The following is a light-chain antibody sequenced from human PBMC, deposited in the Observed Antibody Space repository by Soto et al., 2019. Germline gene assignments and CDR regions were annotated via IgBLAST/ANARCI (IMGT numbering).Light chain of an antibody. J-gene: IGLJ1*01. CDR3: SSYTSSSTYV. CDR2: EVS. Sequence: QSVLTQPASVSGSPGQSITISCTGTSSDVGGYNYVSWYQQHPGKAPKLMIYEVSNRPSGVSNRFSGSKSGNTASLTISGLQAEDEADYYCSSYTSSSTYVFGTGTKPIVL. CDR1: SSDVGGYNY. V-gene: IGLV2-14*01.